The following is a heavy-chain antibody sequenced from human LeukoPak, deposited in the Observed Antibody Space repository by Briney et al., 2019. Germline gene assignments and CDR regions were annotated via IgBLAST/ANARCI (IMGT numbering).Heavy chain of an antibody. CDR1: GFTFSSYA. J-gene: IGHJ4*02. V-gene: IGHV3-23*01. Sequence: GGSLRLSCAASGFTFSSYAMNWVRQAPGKGLEWVSCISGSGGNTYYADSVKGRFTVSRDNSKNTVFLQMDSLRVDDTAVYYCAKDLFETHWGEVFDYWGQGTLVIVSS. CDR3: AKDLFETHWGEVFDY. CDR2: ISGSGGNT. D-gene: IGHD7-27*01.